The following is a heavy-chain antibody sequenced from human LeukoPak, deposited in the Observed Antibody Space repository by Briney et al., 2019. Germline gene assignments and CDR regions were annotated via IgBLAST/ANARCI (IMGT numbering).Heavy chain of an antibody. V-gene: IGHV3-9*01. CDR3: AKDKESSGYNYFDY. CDR1: GFTFDGYA. J-gene: IGHJ4*02. Sequence: GRSLRLSCAASGFTFDGYAMHWVRQAPGKGLEWVSGISWNSGSIGYADSVKGRFTISRDNAKNSLYLQMNSLRAEDTALYYCAKDKESSGYNYFDYWGQGTLVTVSS. D-gene: IGHD3-22*01. CDR2: ISWNSGSI.